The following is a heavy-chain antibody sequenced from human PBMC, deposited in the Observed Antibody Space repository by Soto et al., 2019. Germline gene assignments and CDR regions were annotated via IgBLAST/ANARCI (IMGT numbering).Heavy chain of an antibody. CDR3: DRSYYYEYTGTLEN. D-gene: IGHD3-22*01. CDR1: GYHFSDFG. Sequence: ASLKFSCTASGYHFSDFGIQWVRQAPEQGLEWMGWISVKNGNTNYAQKVQGRVTLTADASTRTAYMAMRALTSDDTGIYYCDRSYYYEYTGTLENWGQGTPVTVSS. CDR2: ISVKNGNT. V-gene: IGHV1-18*04. J-gene: IGHJ4*02.